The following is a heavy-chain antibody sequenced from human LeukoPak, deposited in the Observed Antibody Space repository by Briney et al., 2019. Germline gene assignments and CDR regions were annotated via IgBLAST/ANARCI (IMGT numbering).Heavy chain of an antibody. CDR1: GGSISSGDYY. D-gene: IGHD2-2*02. Sequence: SQTLSLTCTVSGGSISSGDYYWSWIRQPPGKGLEWIGYIYYSGSTYYNPSLKSRVTISVDTSKNQFSLKPSSVTAADTAVYYCARAGHCSSTSCYTRFDPWGQGTRVTVSS. J-gene: IGHJ5*02. V-gene: IGHV4-30-4*01. CDR3: ARAGHCSSTSCYTRFDP. CDR2: IYYSGST.